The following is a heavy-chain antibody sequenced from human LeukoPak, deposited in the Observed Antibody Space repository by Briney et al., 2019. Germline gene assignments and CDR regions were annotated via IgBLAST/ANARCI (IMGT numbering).Heavy chain of an antibody. D-gene: IGHD2-21*02. CDR2: ISTSGST. CDR1: GFTVSSNY. Sequence: GGSLRLSCAASGFTVSSNYMSWVRQAPGKGLEWVSVISTSGSTYYADSVKGRFTISRDNSKNTLYLQMNSLRAEDTAVYYCAKDRKVTRAGVFDYWGQGTLVTVSS. V-gene: IGHV3-53*01. CDR3: AKDRKVTRAGVFDY. J-gene: IGHJ4*02.